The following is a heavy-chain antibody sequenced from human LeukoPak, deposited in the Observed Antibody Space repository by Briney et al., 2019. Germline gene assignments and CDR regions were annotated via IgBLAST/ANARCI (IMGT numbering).Heavy chain of an antibody. CDR2: ISYDGSNK. V-gene: IGHV3-30-3*02. CDR1: GFTFSGYP. CDR3: AKDRPYCSSTSCYVSALDY. Sequence: GGSLRLSCAASGFTFSGYPIHWVRQAPGKGLEWVAAISYDGSNKYYADSVKGRFTISRDNSENTLYLQMNSLRAEDTAVYYCAKDRPYCSSTSCYVSALDYWGQGTLVTVSS. J-gene: IGHJ4*02. D-gene: IGHD2-2*01.